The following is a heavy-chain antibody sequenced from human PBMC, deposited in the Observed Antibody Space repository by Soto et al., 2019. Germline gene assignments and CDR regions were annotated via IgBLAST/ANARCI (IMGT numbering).Heavy chain of an antibody. D-gene: IGHD7-27*01. CDR2: ISSSSTYI. J-gene: IGHJ2*01. Sequence: GGSLRLSCAASGFTFSSYSMNWVRQAPGKGLEWVSSISSSSTYIYYADSVKGRFTISRDNAKNSLYLQMNSLRAEDAAVYYCARGARETGSNWYFDLWGRGTLVTVSS. CDR1: GFTFSSYS. V-gene: IGHV3-21*01. CDR3: ARGARETGSNWYFDL.